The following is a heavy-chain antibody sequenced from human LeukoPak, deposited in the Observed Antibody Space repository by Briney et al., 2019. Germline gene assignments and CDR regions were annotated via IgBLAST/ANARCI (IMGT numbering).Heavy chain of an antibody. CDR1: GFTFDDYA. J-gene: IGHJ3*02. V-gene: IGHV3-20*04. CDR2: VDWIGGST. Sequence: GGSLRLSCAGSGFTFDDYAMHWVRQVPGKGLEWVSGVDWIGGSTVYADSVKGRFTISRDNARNFLYLQMNSLRAEDTAVYYCARAGGGTYYYDSSGYSGAFDIWGQGTMVTVSS. CDR3: ARAGGGTYYYDSSGYSGAFDI. D-gene: IGHD3-22*01.